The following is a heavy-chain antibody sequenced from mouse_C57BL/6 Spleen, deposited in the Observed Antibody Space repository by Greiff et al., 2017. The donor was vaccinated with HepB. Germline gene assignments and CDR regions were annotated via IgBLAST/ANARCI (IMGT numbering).Heavy chain of an antibody. CDR2: IYPRSGNT. D-gene: IGHD2-3*01. V-gene: IGHV1-81*01. CDR1: GYTFASYG. CDR3: ARRGYDYWYFDV. J-gene: IGHJ1*03. Sequence: QVQLQQSGAELARPGASVKLSCKASGYTFASYGISWVKQRTGQGLEWIGEIYPRSGNTYYNEKFKGKATLTADKSSSTAYMELRSLTSEDSAVYFCARRGYDYWYFDVWGTGTTVTVSS.